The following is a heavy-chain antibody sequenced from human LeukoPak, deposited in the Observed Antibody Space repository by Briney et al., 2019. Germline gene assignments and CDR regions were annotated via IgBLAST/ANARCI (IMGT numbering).Heavy chain of an antibody. CDR1: GFTFSSYA. J-gene: IGHJ4*02. Sequence: GGSLRLSCATSGFTFSSYATTWVRQTPGKGLAWVSTIGGTGSNTYYEDSVKGRFTISRDNSKDTLHLQMNSLRAEDTAVYYCAKPPAYNWNDNGPFLYWGQGTLVTVSS. CDR3: AKPPAYNWNDNGPFLY. CDR2: IGGTGSNT. V-gene: IGHV3-23*01. D-gene: IGHD1-1*01.